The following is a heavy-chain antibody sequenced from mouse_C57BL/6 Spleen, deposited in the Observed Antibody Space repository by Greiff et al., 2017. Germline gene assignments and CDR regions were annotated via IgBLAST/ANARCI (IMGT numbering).Heavy chain of an antibody. D-gene: IGHD2-4*01. J-gene: IGHJ3*01. CDR1: GFTFSDYY. V-gene: IGHV5-12*01. CDR2: ISYGGGST. Sequence: EVQRVESGGGLVQPGGSLKLSCAASGFTFSDYYMYWVRQTPEKRLEWVAYISYGGGSTYYPATVKGRFPISRDNAKNTLYLQMSRMKSEDTAMDYCARSYDYDGGFDCWGQGTLVTVSA. CDR3: ARSYDYDGGFDC.